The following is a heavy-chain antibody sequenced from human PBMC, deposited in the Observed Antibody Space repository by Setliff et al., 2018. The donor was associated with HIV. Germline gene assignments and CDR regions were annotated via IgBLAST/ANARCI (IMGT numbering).Heavy chain of an antibody. J-gene: IGHJ4*02. D-gene: IGHD1-1*01. CDR1: GGSISGYY. Sequence: ETLSLTCTVSGGSISGYYWAWIRQSAGKGLEWIGRMHSPGRITNYDPSLDFNPSLKSRVTISIDTSKNQFSLKLNAVTAADTAVYYCARRPPLTTGREYYFDFWGQGTLVTVSS. V-gene: IGHV4-4*07. CDR3: ARRPPLTTGREYYFDF. CDR2: MHSPGRIT.